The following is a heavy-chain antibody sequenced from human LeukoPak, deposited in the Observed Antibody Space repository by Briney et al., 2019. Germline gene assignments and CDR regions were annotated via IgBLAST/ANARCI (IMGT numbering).Heavy chain of an antibody. CDR1: GFTFSSYG. D-gene: IGHD2-15*01. CDR2: IWYDGSNK. V-gene: IGHV3-33*01. Sequence: GRSLRLSCAASGFTFSSYGMHWVRQAPDKGLEWVAVIWYDGSNKYYADSVKGRFTISRDNSKNTLYLQMNSLRAEDTAVYYCAREVGVVAATVNWFDPWGQGTLVTVSS. J-gene: IGHJ5*02. CDR3: AREVGVVAATVNWFDP.